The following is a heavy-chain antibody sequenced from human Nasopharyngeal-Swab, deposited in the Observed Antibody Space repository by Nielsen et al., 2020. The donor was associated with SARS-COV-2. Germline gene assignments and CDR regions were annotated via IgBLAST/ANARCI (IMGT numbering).Heavy chain of an antibody. CDR1: GFTFSSYA. J-gene: IGHJ4*02. Sequence: GESLKISCAASGFTFSSYAMQWVRQAPGKGLEWVAVISYDGSNKYYADSVKGRITISRDNSKNTLYLQMNSLRAEDTAVYYCARDPSGSYYFAFDYWGQGTLVTVSS. V-gene: IGHV3-30*04. CDR3: ARDPSGSYYFAFDY. D-gene: IGHD1-26*01. CDR2: ISYDGSNK.